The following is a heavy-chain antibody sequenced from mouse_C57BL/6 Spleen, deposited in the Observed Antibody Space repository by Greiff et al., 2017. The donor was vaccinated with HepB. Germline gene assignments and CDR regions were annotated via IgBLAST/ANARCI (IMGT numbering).Heavy chain of an antibody. D-gene: IGHD2-1*01. V-gene: IGHV1-15*01. CDR3: IREGNYWFAY. J-gene: IGHJ3*01. CDR2: IDPETGGT. Sequence: QVQLKESGAELVRPGASVTLSCKASGYTFTDYEMHWVKQTPVHGLEWIGAIDPETGGTAYNQKFKGKAILTADKSSSTAYMELRSLTSEDSAVYYCIREGNYWFAYWGQGTLVTVSA. CDR1: GYTFTDYE.